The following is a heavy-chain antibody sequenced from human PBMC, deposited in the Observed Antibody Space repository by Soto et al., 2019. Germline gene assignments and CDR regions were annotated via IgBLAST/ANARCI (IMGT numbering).Heavy chain of an antibody. D-gene: IGHD4-4*01. CDR3: ARDGYTVTPNYYYGMDV. CDR1: GSPISSYY. CDR2: VYYTGTT. J-gene: IGHJ6*02. Sequence: PSETLSLTCTVSGSPISSYYWSWFRQPPGQGLEWVGYVYYTGTTTYSPSLKSRVTISVDASKNQFSLKLSSVTAADTAVYYCARDGYTVTPNYYYGMDVWGQGTTVTAP. V-gene: IGHV4-59*01.